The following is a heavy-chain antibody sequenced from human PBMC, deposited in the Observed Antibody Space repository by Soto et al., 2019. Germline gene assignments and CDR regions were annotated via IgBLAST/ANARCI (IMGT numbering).Heavy chain of an antibody. Sequence: QVHLVQSGAEVRKPGSSVKVSCQVSGGTFRTYGIIWVRQAPGQGLEWMGRVIPILDVTDYAQKFQGRVTITADRSTNTAYMELSGLRSEDTAVYYSAGGTNGVGSEITSDIWGQGTVVTVAS. V-gene: IGHV1-69*04. CDR2: VIPILDVT. D-gene: IGHD2-8*01. CDR1: GGTFRTYG. J-gene: IGHJ3*02. CDR3: AGGTNGVGSEITSDI.